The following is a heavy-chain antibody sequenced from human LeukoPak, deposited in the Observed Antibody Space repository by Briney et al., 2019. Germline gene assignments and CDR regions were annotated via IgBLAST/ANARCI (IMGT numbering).Heavy chain of an antibody. CDR3: ARDRGDFWSGYYTNYFDY. J-gene: IGHJ4*02. CDR2: ISNSASTI. Sequence: GGSLRLSCAASGFTFSSYNMHWVRQAPGKGLEWVSYISNSASTIYYADSVKGRFTISRDNAKNSLYLQVNSLRAEDTAVYYCARDRGDFWSGYYTNYFDYWGQGTLVTVSS. D-gene: IGHD3-3*01. CDR1: GFTFSSYN. V-gene: IGHV3-48*01.